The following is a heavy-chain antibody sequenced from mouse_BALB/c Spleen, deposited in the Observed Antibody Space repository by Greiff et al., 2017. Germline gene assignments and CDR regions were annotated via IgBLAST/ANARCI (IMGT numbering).Heavy chain of an antibody. D-gene: IGHD3-1*01. Sequence: EVQVVESGGGLVKPGGSLKLSCAASGFTFSSYAMSWVRQSPEKRLEWVAEISSGGSYTYYPDTVTGRFTISRDNAKNTLYLEMSSLRSEDTAMYYCARDPGYYAMDYWGQGTSVTVSS. V-gene: IGHV5-9-4*01. CDR2: ISSGGSYT. CDR1: GFTFSSYA. CDR3: ARDPGYYAMDY. J-gene: IGHJ4*01.